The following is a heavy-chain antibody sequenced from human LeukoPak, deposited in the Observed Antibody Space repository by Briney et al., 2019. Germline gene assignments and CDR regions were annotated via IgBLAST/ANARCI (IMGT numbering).Heavy chain of an antibody. CDR3: ARDAGGYDPLDY. J-gene: IGHJ4*02. CDR2: INHSGST. D-gene: IGHD5-12*01. V-gene: IGHV4-34*01. CDR1: GGSFSGYY. Sequence: SETLSLTCAVYGGSFSGYYWSWIRQPPGKGLEWIGEINHSGSTNYNPSLKSRVTISVDTSKNQFSLKLSSVTAADTAVYYCARDAGGYDPLDYWGQGTLVTVSS.